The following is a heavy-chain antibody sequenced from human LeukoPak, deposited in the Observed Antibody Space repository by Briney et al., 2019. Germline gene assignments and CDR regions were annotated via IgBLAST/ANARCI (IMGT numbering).Heavy chain of an antibody. CDR1: GFTFSSYA. CDR3: ARAEVVEGQMAFDY. Sequence: PGGSLRLSCAASGFTFSSYAMTWVRQAPGKGLEWVSSINDGGRTYYADSVKVRLIISRDNSKNMLYLQMNSLRAEDTAVYYCARAEVVEGQMAFDYWGQGTLVTVSS. CDR2: INDGGRT. J-gene: IGHJ4*02. V-gene: IGHV3-23*01. D-gene: IGHD3-22*01.